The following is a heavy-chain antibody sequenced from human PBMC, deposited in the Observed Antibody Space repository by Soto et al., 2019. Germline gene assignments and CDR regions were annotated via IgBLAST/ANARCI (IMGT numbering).Heavy chain of an antibody. D-gene: IGHD6-19*01. J-gene: IGHJ4*02. CDR3: ARDKYSNGWVDY. CDR1: GGSISSYY. V-gene: IGHV4-59*01. CDR2: IYYSGST. Sequence: SETLSLTCIVSGGSISSYYWSWIRQPPGKGLEWIGYIYYSGSTKYNPSLKSRVTISVDTSNDQFSLKLKSVTAADTAVYYCARDKYSNGWVDYWGQGTLVT.